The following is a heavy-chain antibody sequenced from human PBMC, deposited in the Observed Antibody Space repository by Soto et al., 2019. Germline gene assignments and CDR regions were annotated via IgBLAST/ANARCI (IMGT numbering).Heavy chain of an antibody. V-gene: IGHV1-69*02. CDR2: IIPIQGRA. D-gene: IGHD2-21*01. J-gene: IGHJ6*03. Sequence: QVQLVQSGAEVKKPGSSVKVSCEASGGSFISYTFTWVRQAPGQGLEWLGRIIPIQGRANYALTLQDRVTITADRSTKTVYKELRSLRPEDTAVYYCAKSLLFVDHAYMDVWGKGTTVTVSS. CDR1: GGSFISYT. CDR3: AKSLLFVDHAYMDV.